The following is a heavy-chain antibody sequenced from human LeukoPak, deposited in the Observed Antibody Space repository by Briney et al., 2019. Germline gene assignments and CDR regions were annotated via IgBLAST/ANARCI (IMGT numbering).Heavy chain of an antibody. D-gene: IGHD5-24*01. J-gene: IGHJ4*02. Sequence: GASVKVSCKASGGTFSSYVINWVRQAPGQGLEWMGGIIPMFDTTYYAQKFQGRVTITADKSTTTAYMEVSSLRSEDTAVYYCARGEDGYNYEGYYFEYWGQGTLVTVSS. CDR3: ARGEDGYNYEGYYFEY. CDR1: GGTFSSYV. V-gene: IGHV1-69*06. CDR2: IIPMFDTT.